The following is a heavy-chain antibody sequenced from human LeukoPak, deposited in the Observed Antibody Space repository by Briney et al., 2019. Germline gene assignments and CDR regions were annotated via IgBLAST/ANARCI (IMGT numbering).Heavy chain of an antibody. J-gene: IGHJ4*02. CDR3: AKDRPPSD. Sequence: PGGSLRLSCAASGFTFSSYSMNWVRQAPGKGLEWVSSISSSSSYIYYADSVKGRFTISRDNSKNTLYLQMNSLRAEDTAVYYCAKDRPPSDWGQGTLVTVSS. CDR2: ISSSSSYI. D-gene: IGHD6-6*01. CDR1: GFTFSSYS. V-gene: IGHV3-21*04.